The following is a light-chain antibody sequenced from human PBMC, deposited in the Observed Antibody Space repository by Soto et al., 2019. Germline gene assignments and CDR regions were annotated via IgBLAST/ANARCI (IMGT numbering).Light chain of an antibody. Sequence: QLVLTQSPSAYASLGASVKLTCTLSSGHSSYAIAWYQQQPEKGPRYLMNLNSDGSHSKGDGIPDRFSGSSSGAEHDLTISSLQSEDEADYYCQTWGTGAWVFGGGTKLTVL. CDR2: LNSDGSH. J-gene: IGLJ3*02. CDR1: SGHSSYA. CDR3: QTWGTGAWV. V-gene: IGLV4-69*01.